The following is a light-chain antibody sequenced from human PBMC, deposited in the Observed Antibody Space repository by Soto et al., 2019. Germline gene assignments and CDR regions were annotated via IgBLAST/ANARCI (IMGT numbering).Light chain of an antibody. J-gene: IGKJ1*01. V-gene: IGKV3-20*01. CDR2: DAS. CDR1: QSVSSY. CDR3: QQYGSSPWT. Sequence: EIVLTQSPATLSLSPGERATLSCRASQSVSSYLAWYQQKPGQAPRLLIYDASNRATGIPARFSGSGSGTDFTLTISRLEPEDFAVYYCQQYGSSPWTFGQG.